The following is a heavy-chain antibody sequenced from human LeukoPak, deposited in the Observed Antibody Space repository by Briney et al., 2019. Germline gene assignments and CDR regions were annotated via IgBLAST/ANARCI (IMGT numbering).Heavy chain of an antibody. CDR2: IYSGGST. Sequence: GGSLRLSCAASGVTLSDAWMNWVRQAPGKGLEWVSVIYSGGSTYYADSVKGRFTISRDNSKNTLYLQMNSLRAEDTAVYYCARDPYSSSWSHYFDYWGQGTLVTVSS. D-gene: IGHD6-13*01. CDR1: GVTLSDAW. V-gene: IGHV3-53*01. CDR3: ARDPYSSSWSHYFDY. J-gene: IGHJ4*02.